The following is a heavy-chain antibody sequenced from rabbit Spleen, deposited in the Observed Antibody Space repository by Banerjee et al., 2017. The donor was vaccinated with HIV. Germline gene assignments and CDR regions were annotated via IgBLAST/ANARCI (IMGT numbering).Heavy chain of an antibody. CDR1: GFDLSSYYY. D-gene: IGHD7-1*01. V-gene: IGHV1S45*01. Sequence: QELLEESGGGLVKPEGSLTLTCKASGFDLSSYYYMCWVRQAPGKGLEWIGTIYAGSTGTTDYARWAKGRFTISKTSSTTVTLQMTSLTVADTATYFCARDTGTSFSSYGMDLWGPGTLVTVS. J-gene: IGHJ6*01. CDR2: IYAGSTGTT. CDR3: ARDTGTSFSSYGMDL.